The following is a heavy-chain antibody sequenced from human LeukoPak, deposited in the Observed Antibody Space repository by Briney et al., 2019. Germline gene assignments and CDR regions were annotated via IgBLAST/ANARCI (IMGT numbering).Heavy chain of an antibody. CDR3: ARAISGGILHFDY. D-gene: IGHD1-26*01. CDR1: GGSISSSNW. CDR2: IYHSGST. J-gene: IGHJ4*02. Sequence: SGTLSLTCAVSGGSISSSNWWSGVRQPPGKGLEGIGEIYHSGSTNYNPSLKSRVTISVDKSKNQFSLKLSSVTAADTAVYYCARAISGGILHFDYWGQGTLVTVSS. V-gene: IGHV4-4*02.